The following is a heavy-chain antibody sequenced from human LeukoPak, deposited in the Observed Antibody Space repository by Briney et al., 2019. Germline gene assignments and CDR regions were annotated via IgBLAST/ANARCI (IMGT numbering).Heavy chain of an antibody. Sequence: GGSLRLSCAASGFTFSWNGMHWVRQAPGKGLEWVAFVKPGGNNKYYPDSVRGRFTISKDNSKKTLYLQMESLRVEDTAVYYCAKVGGWLLWFGEYEDYFDYWGQGTLVTVSS. J-gene: IGHJ4*02. CDR3: AKVGGWLLWFGEYEDYFDY. V-gene: IGHV3-30*02. CDR2: VKPGGNNK. D-gene: IGHD3-10*01. CDR1: GFTFSWNG.